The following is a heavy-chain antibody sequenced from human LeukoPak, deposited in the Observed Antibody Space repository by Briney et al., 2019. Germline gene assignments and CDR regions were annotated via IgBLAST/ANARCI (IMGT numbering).Heavy chain of an antibody. Sequence: EASVKVSCKSAGYTFTSYGISLVRQAPGQGLEWMGWISAYNGNTKFAQKLQGRVTMATATSTRTVYMELRSLKCADTAVYYCAKKGVGWLRIGGIGYYYYGMDVWGQGTTVTVSS. V-gene: IGHV1-18*01. CDR3: AKKGVGWLRIGGIGYYYYGMDV. CDR1: GYTFTSYG. J-gene: IGHJ6*02. CDR2: ISAYNGNT. D-gene: IGHD5-12*01.